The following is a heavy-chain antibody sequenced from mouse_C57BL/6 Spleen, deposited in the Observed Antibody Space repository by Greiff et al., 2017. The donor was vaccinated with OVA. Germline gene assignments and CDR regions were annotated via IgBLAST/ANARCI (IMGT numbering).Heavy chain of an antibody. D-gene: IGHD1-1*01. V-gene: IGHV1-82*01. CDR2: IYPGDGDT. CDR1: GYAFSSSW. J-gene: IGHJ4*01. Sequence: VKLMESGPELVKPGASVKISCKASGYAFSSSWMNWVKQRPGKGLEWIGRIYPGDGDTNYNGKFKGKATLTADKSSSTAYMQLSSLTSEDSAVYFCANYGTPYYAMDYWGQGTSVTVSS. CDR3: ANYGTPYYAMDY.